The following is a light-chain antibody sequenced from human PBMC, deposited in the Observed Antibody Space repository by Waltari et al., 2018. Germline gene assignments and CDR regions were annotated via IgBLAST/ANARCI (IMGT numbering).Light chain of an antibody. CDR2: NTN. V-gene: IGLV8-61*01. J-gene: IGLJ3*02. CDR3: VLYMGRGIRV. Sequence: QTVVTQEPSFSVSPGGTVTLTCGLSSGSVSTTYYPSWYQQTPGQAPRTLIYNTNTPSSVCPGRFSGSILGNKAALTITGAQADDECDYYCVLYMGRGIRVCGGGTKLTVL. CDR1: SGSVSTTYY.